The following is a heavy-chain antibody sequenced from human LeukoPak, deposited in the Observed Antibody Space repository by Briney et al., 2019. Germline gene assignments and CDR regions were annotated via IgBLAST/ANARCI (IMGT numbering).Heavy chain of an antibody. V-gene: IGHV4-39*07. J-gene: IGHJ4*02. D-gene: IGHD3-10*01. CDR2: IYYSGST. CDR3: ARDTGYGSGNAK. Sequence: SETLSLTCTVSGGSISSSSYYWGWIRQPPGKGLEWIGSIYYSGSTYYNPSLKSRVTISVDTSKNQFSLKLSSVTAADTAVYYCARDTGYGSGNAKWGQGTLVTVSP. CDR1: GGSISSSSYY.